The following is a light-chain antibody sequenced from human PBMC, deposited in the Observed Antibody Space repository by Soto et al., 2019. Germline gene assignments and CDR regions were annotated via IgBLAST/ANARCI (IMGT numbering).Light chain of an antibody. CDR3: QQYDDYPFT. Sequence: DIQMTQSPSTLSASVGDRVTITCRASQIISSWLAWYQQKPGKAPKLLISSASSLESGVPSRFSGSGSGTEFTLTISSLQPDDLAVYYCQQYDDYPFTFGQGTKLEIE. V-gene: IGKV1-5*01. CDR1: QIISSW. J-gene: IGKJ2*01. CDR2: SAS.